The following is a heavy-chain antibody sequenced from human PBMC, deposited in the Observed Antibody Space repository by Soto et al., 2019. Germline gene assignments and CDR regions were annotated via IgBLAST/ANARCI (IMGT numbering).Heavy chain of an antibody. CDR3: ARAGIAAAGSGEYAMDV. CDR1: GYTFTGSY. Sequence: ASVKVSGKGSGYTFTGSYVHWVRQAPGQGLEWIGWINPNNGGTKYAQNFQGRVTMTRDTSISTAYMELSRLKSEDTAVFYCARAGIAAAGSGEYAMDVWGHGTTVTVSS. J-gene: IGHJ6*02. D-gene: IGHD6-13*01. V-gene: IGHV1-2*02. CDR2: INPNNGGT.